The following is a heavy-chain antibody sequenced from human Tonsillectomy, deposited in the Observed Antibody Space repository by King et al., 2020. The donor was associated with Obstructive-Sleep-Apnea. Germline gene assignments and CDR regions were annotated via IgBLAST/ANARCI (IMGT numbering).Heavy chain of an antibody. CDR3: ARDTGIVYDYVWGSYRSPSYYFDY. CDR1: GYTFTGYY. V-gene: IGHV1-2*02. J-gene: IGHJ4*02. CDR2: INPNSGGT. Sequence: QLVQSGAEVKKPGASVKVSCKASGYTFTGYYMHWVRQAPGQGLEWMGWINPNSGGTNYAQKFQGRVTMTRDTSISTAYMELSRLRSDDTAVYYCARDTGIVYDYVWGSYRSPSYYFDYWGQGTLVTVSS. D-gene: IGHD3-16*02.